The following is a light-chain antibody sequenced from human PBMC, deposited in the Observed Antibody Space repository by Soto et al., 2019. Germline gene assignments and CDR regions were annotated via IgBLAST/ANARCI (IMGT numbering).Light chain of an antibody. V-gene: IGKV3-20*01. CDR3: QQYSKSPIT. Sequence: EIVLTQSPGTLSLSPGERATLSCRASQSVSSSYLAWYQQKPGQAPRLLISGASRRAPGTPDRFSGSGSGTDFTLTISSLQPEDFAVYSCQQYSKSPITFGQGTRLEI. J-gene: IGKJ5*01. CDR1: QSVSSSY. CDR2: GAS.